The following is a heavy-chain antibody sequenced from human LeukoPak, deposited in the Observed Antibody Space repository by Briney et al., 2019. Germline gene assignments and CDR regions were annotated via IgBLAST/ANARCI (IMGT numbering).Heavy chain of an antibody. J-gene: IGHJ4*02. D-gene: IGHD3-3*01. CDR3: ARDYTGGRWYYDFWSGYFDY. V-gene: IGHV4-61*02. CDR1: GGSISSGSYY. Sequence: SQTLSLTCTVSGGSISSGSYYWSWIRQPAGKGLEWIGRIYTSGSTNYNPSLKSRVTMSVDTSKNQFSLKLSSVTAADTAVYYCARDYTGGRWYYDFWSGYFDYWGREPWSPSPQ. CDR2: IYTSGST.